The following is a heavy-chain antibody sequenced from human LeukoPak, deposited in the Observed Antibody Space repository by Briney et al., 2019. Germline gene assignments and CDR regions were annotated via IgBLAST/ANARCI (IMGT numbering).Heavy chain of an antibody. CDR1: GFTFNSYG. CDR3: TNRPGWFDP. Sequence: GGSLRLSCAASGFTFNSYGMSWVRQAPGKGLQWVSAISRSGDSTYYADSVKGRFTISRDNSKNTLYLQINSLRAEDTAVYYCTNRPGWFDPWGQGTLVTVSS. D-gene: IGHD1-14*01. V-gene: IGHV3-23*01. J-gene: IGHJ5*02. CDR2: ISRSGDST.